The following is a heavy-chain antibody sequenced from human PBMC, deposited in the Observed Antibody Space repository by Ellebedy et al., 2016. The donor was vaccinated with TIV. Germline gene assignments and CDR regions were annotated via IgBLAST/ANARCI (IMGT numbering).Heavy chain of an antibody. J-gene: IGHJ4*02. D-gene: IGHD3-16*01. CDR2: ISSDGSNK. CDR1: GFTFSSSG. Sequence: PGGSLRLSCAASGFTFSSSGMHWVRPAPGQGLEWVAVISSDGSNKYYADSVKGRFTISRDNSKNTLYLQMNSLRAEDTAVYYCARDGGRYYFDYWGQGTLVTVSS. CDR3: ARDGGRYYFDY. V-gene: IGHV3-30*03.